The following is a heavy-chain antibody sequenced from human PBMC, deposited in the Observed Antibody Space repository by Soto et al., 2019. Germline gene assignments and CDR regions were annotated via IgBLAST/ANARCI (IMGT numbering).Heavy chain of an antibody. V-gene: IGHV1-69*02. D-gene: IGHD2-15*01. CDR2: IIPILGIA. CDR1: GGTFSSYT. Sequence: QVQLVQSGAEVQKPGSSVKVSCKASGGTFSSYTISWVRQAPGQGLEWMGRIIPILGIANYAQKFQGRVTITADKSTSTAYMELSSLRSEDTAVYYCASPRGYCSGGSCYESDFDYWGQGTLVTVSS. CDR3: ASPRGYCSGGSCYESDFDY. J-gene: IGHJ4*02.